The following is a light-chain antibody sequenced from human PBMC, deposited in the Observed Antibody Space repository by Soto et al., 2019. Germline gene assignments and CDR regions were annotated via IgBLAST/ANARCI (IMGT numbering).Light chain of an antibody. CDR1: QTISNF. CDR2: AAS. V-gene: IGKV1-5*01. J-gene: IGKJ1*01. Sequence: DIQMTQSPSTLSASVGERVTVSCRANQTISNFLAWYQQKPGKAPKLLIYAASNLQSGVPSRFSGSGSGTNFTLSLNSLQPEDFATYYCQQGYSNPWTFGQGTKVEIK. CDR3: QQGYSNPWT.